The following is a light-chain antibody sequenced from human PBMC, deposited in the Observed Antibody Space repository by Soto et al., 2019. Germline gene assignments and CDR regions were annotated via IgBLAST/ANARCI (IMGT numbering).Light chain of an antibody. J-gene: IGKJ3*01. V-gene: IGKV1-39*01. CDR2: AAS. CDR3: QQSYSTPC. Sequence: DIQMTQSPSSLSASVGDRVTITCRASQSISSYLNWYQQKPGKAPKLLIYAASSLQSGVPSRFSGSGSGTDFTLIISSLQPEDFATYYCQQSYSTPCFGPGTKVDIK. CDR1: QSISSY.